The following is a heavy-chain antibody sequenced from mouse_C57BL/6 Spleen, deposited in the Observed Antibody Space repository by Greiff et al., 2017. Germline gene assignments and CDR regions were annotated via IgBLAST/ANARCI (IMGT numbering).Heavy chain of an antibody. CDR1: GYTFTSYW. Sequence: QVHVKQPGAELVKPGASVKLSCKASGYTFTSYWMQWVKQRPGQGLEWIGEIDPSDSYTNYNQKFKGKATLTVDTSSSTAYMQLSSLTSEDSAVYYCALYYGNGAYWGQGTLVTVSA. D-gene: IGHD2-1*01. CDR3: ALYYGNGAY. J-gene: IGHJ3*01. CDR2: IDPSDSYT. V-gene: IGHV1-50*01.